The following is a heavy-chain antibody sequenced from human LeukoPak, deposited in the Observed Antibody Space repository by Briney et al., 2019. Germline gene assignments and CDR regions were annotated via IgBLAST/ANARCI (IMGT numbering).Heavy chain of an antibody. J-gene: IGHJ4*02. CDR2: ISAYNGNT. CDR1: GYTFTSYG. V-gene: IGHV1-18*03. CDR3: ARAHYDFWSAAYYFDY. D-gene: IGHD3-3*01. Sequence: ASVKVSCKASGYTFTSYGISWVRQAPGQGLEWMGWISAYNGNTNYAQKLQGRVTITRDTSASTAYMEPSSLRSEDMAVYYCARAHYDFWSAAYYFDYWGQGTLVTVSS.